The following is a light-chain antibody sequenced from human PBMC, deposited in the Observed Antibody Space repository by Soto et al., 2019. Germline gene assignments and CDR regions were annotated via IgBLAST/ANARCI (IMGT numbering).Light chain of an antibody. CDR3: SSYAGNNNLV. Sequence: QSALTQPPSASGSPGQSVTISCTGTTSDVGNYDYVSWYRQHPGKAPKLMIYDVTKRPSGVPDRFSGSKSGNTASLTVSGLQTEDEADYYCSSYAGNNNLVFGGGTKLTVL. CDR1: TSDVGNYDY. CDR2: DVT. J-gene: IGLJ3*02. V-gene: IGLV2-8*01.